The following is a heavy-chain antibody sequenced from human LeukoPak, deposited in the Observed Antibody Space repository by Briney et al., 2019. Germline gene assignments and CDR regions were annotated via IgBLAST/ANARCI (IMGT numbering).Heavy chain of an antibody. CDR1: GFTFSNAW. V-gene: IGHV3-15*01. CDR2: IKSKTDGGTT. CDR3: TTEVGELERASLDY. Sequence: GGSLGLSCVASGFTFSNAWMNWVRQAPGKGLEWVGRIKSKTDGGTTDYAAPVKGRFTISRDDSKNTLYLQMNSLKTEDTAVYYCTTEVGELERASLDYWGQGTLVTVSS. J-gene: IGHJ4*02. D-gene: IGHD3-10*01.